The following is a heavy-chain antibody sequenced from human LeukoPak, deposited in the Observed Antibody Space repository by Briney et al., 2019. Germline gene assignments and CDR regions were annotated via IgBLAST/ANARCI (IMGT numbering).Heavy chain of an antibody. CDR1: GGTFSSYA. D-gene: IGHD6-19*01. V-gene: IGHV1-69*13. CDR3: ARDARSSGWTYGMDV. CDR2: IIPIFGTA. Sequence: SVKVSCKASGGTFSSYAISWVRQAPGQGLEWMGGIIPIFGTANYAQKFQGRVTITADESTSTAYMELSSLRSEDTAVYYCARDARSSGWTYGMDVWGQGTTVTVSS. J-gene: IGHJ6*02.